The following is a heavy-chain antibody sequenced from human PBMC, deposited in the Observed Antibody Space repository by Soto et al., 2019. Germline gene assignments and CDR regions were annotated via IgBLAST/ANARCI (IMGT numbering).Heavy chain of an antibody. D-gene: IGHD1-26*01. CDR2: INHSGST. CDR3: AVGYSGSYNWFDP. Sequence: SETLSLTCAVYGGSFSGYYWSWIRQPPGKGLEWIGEINHSGSTNYNPSLKSRVTISVDTSKNQFSLKLSSVTAADTAVYYCAVGYSGSYNWFDPWGQGTLVTVLL. J-gene: IGHJ5*02. V-gene: IGHV4-34*01. CDR1: GGSFSGYY.